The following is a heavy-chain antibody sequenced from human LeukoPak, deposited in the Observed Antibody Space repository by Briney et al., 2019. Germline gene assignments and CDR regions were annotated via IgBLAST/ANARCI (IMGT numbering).Heavy chain of an antibody. Sequence: GGSLRLSCAASGFTFDDYGMSWVRQAPGKGLEWVGRIKAKAHGGTIEYAAPVKGRFTISRDDSKNTLYLQMNSLKTEDTAVYYCTTDGVGVEGATYDNWGQGTLVSVSS. D-gene: IGHD1-26*01. J-gene: IGHJ4*02. CDR2: IKAKAHGGTI. CDR1: GFTFDDYG. V-gene: IGHV3-15*01. CDR3: TTDGVGVEGATYDN.